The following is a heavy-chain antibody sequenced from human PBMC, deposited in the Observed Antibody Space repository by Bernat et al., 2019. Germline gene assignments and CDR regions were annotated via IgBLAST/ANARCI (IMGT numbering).Heavy chain of an antibody. CDR1: GFTFSSYE. CDR3: ATSVASPATNWFDP. D-gene: IGHD6-6*01. CDR2: ISSSGSKI. V-gene: IGHV3-48*03. Sequence: EVQLVESGGGLVQPGGSLRLSCAASGFTFSSYEMNWVRQAPGKGLEWVSYISSSGSKIYYADSVKGRFTISRDNAKNSLYLQMNSLRAEDTAVYCCATSVASPATNWFDPWGQGTLVTVSS. J-gene: IGHJ5*02.